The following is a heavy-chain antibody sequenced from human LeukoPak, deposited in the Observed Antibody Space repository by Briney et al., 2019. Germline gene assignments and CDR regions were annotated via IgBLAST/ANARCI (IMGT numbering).Heavy chain of an antibody. CDR3: ARDPSQWYSPDYFDY. CDR1: GYTFTSYG. J-gene: IGHJ4*02. Sequence: ASVKVSCKASGYTFTSYGISGVGQAPGEGVEWRGGISPYNCTTNYPQTLHPRVTITTATSTSTAYMRLRSLRSDDTAVYYCARDPSQWYSPDYFDYWGQGTLVTVSS. D-gene: IGHD2-15*01. CDR2: ISPYNCTT. V-gene: IGHV1-18*01.